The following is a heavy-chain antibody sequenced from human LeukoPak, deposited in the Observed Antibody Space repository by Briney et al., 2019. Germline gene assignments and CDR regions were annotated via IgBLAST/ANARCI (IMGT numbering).Heavy chain of an antibody. D-gene: IGHD5-18*01. CDR3: VRELRGNNYGYFDY. CDR1: TFTFSNYW. V-gene: IGHV3-74*01. CDR2: INSDGSST. Sequence: GGSLRLYCVASTFTFSNYWMHWVRQAPGKGLVWVSRINSDGSSTNFADSVKGRFTVSRDNAKNTLYLQMNSLRADDTAVYYCVRELRGNNYGYFDYWGQGTLVTVSS. J-gene: IGHJ4*02.